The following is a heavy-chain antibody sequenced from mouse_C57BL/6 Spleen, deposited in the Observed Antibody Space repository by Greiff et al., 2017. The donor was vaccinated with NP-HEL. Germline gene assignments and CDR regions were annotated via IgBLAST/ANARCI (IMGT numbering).Heavy chain of an antibody. CDR3: ARTYWYYLDY. V-gene: IGHV1-18*01. Sequence: EVQLQQSGPELVKPGASVKIPCKASGYTFTDYNMDWVKQSHGKSLEWIGDINPNNGGTIYNQKFKGKATLTVDKSSSTAYMELRSLTSEDTAVYYCARTYWYYLDYWGQGTTLTVSS. CDR1: GYTFTDYN. D-gene: IGHD4-1*01. CDR2: INPNNGGT. J-gene: IGHJ2*01.